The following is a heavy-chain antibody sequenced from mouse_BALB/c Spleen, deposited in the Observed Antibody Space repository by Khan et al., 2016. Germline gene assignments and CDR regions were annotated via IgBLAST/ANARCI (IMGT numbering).Heavy chain of an antibody. CDR3: ARLGTARSYLDY. CDR1: GYTFSSYW. J-gene: IGHJ2*01. V-gene: IGHV1-9*01. Sequence: QVQLQQSGAELMKPGASVKISCKATGYTFSSYWIEWVKQRPGHGLEWIGEILPGSGSTDYNEKFKGKATFTADTSSNTAHMQLSSLTSEDSAVYYCARLGTARSYLDYWGQGTTLTVSS. CDR2: ILPGSGST. D-gene: IGHD3-2*01.